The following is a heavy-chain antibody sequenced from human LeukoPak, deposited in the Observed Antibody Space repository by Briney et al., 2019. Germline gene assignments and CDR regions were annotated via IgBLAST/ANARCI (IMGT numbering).Heavy chain of an antibody. V-gene: IGHV4-59*12. J-gene: IGHJ3*02. CDR2: IYYSGST. CDR3: ARDSNAFDI. CDR1: GGSFSSYY. D-gene: IGHD2-2*01. Sequence: PSETLSLTCAVYGGSFSSYYWSWIRQPPGKGLEWIGYIYYSGSTNYNPSLKSRVTISVDTSKNQFSLRLSSVTAADTAVYYCARDSNAFDIWGRGTVVTVSS.